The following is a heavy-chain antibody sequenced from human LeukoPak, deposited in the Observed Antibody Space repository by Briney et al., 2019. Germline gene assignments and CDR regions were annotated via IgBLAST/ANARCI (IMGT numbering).Heavy chain of an antibody. Sequence: GGSLRLSCAASGFTVSSNYMSWVRQAPGKGLEWISYISSSSSTINSADSVKGRFTISRDNAKNSVYLQMNSLRAEDTAVYYCATEGAAAGTHWFDPWGQGTLVTVSS. J-gene: IGHJ5*02. D-gene: IGHD6-13*01. CDR3: ATEGAAAGTHWFDP. V-gene: IGHV3-48*01. CDR1: GFTVSSNY. CDR2: ISSSSSTI.